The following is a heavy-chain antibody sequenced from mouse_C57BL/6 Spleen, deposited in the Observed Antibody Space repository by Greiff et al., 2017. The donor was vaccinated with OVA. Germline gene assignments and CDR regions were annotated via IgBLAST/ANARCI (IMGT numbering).Heavy chain of an antibody. CDR1: GFTFSSYA. J-gene: IGHJ1*03. CDR2: ISSGGDYI. V-gene: IGHV5-9-1*02. CDR3: TIDRYFDV. Sequence: EVQLQEPGEGLVKPGGSLKLSCAASGFTFSSYAMSWVRQTPEQRLEWVAYISSGGDYIYYADTVKGRFTISRDNARNTLYLQMGSLKSEDAAMYYCTIDRYFDVWGKGTTVTVSS.